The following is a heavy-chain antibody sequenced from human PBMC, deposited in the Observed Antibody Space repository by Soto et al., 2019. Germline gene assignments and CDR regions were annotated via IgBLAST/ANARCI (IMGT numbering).Heavy chain of an antibody. J-gene: IGHJ4*02. D-gene: IGHD3-16*02. CDR3: ARNNLYDYIWGSYRSLAPDY. CDR2: IKQDGSEK. V-gene: IGHV3-7*01. CDR1: GFTFSSYW. Sequence: GGSLRLSCAASGFTFSSYWMSWVRQAPGKGLEWVANIKQDGSEKYYVDSVKGRFTISRDNAKNSLYLQMNSLRAEDTAVYYCARNNLYDYIWGSYRSLAPDYWGQGTPVTVSS.